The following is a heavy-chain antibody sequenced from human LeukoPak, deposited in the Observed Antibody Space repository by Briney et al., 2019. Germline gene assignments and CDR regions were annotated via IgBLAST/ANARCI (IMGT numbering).Heavy chain of an antibody. Sequence: GRSLRLSCAASGFSFSSHGMHWVRQAPGRGLEWVGVTWYDGSNEYYGDSVKGRFTISRDSSKNTVFLQMNSLTVEDTAVYYCAIDRYDFWSARIDYWGQGTLVTVSS. J-gene: IGHJ4*02. CDR3: AIDRYDFWSARIDY. V-gene: IGHV3-33*01. CDR1: GFSFSSHG. CDR2: TWYDGSNE. D-gene: IGHD3-3*01.